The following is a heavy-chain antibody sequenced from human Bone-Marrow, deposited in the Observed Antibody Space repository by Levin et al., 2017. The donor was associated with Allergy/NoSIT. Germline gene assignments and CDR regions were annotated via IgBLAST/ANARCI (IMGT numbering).Heavy chain of an antibody. D-gene: IGHD2-15*01. CDR1: GYTFSSYA. V-gene: IGHV1-3*01. CDR3: ARDGYCSGGSCSPLHWFDP. CDR2: INAGNGNT. J-gene: IGHJ5*02. Sequence: GESLKISCKASGYTFSSYAMHWVRQAPGQRLEWMGWINAGNGNTKYSQKLQGRVTITRDTSASTAYMELRSLRSEDTAVYYCARDGYCSGGSCSPLHWFDPWGQGTLVTVSS.